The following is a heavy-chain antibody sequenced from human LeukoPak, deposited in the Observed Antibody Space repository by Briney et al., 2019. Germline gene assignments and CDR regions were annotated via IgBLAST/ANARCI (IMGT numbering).Heavy chain of an antibody. CDR3: ARSPRYCSSTSCYYYFDY. D-gene: IGHD2-2*01. J-gene: IGHJ4*02. CDR1: GFTFDDYA. Sequence: GRSLRLSCAASGFTFDDYAMHWVRQAPGRGLEWVSGISWNSGNIGYADSVKGRFTISRDNAKNSLYLQMNSLRAEDTAVYYCARSPRYCSSTSCYYYFDYWGQGTLVTVSS. CDR2: ISWNSGNI. V-gene: IGHV3-9*01.